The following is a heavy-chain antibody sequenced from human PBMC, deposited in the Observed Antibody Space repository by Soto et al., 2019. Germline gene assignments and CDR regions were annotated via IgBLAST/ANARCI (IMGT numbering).Heavy chain of an antibody. Sequence: PSETLSLTCTVSGGSISSYYWSWIRQPPGKGLEWIGYIYYSGSTNYNPSLKSRVTISVDTSKNQFSLKLSSVTAADTAVYYCARERGDIVVVPYYWGQGTLVTVSS. J-gene: IGHJ4*02. CDR1: GGSISSYY. CDR2: IYYSGST. CDR3: ARERGDIVVVPYY. D-gene: IGHD2-2*01. V-gene: IGHV4-59*12.